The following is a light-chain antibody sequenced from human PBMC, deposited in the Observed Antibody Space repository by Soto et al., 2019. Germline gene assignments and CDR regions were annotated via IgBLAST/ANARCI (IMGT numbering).Light chain of an antibody. CDR2: DVS. V-gene: IGLV2-14*03. CDR1: SSDVGAYNY. Sequence: QSVLTQPASVSGSPGQSITISCTGTSSDVGAYNYVSWYQQHPGTAPKLMLYDVSNRPSGVSNRFSGSKSGNTASLTISGLQAEDEADYYCSSFTSNTTLDVFGTRTKVTVL. J-gene: IGLJ1*01. CDR3: SSFTSNTTLDV.